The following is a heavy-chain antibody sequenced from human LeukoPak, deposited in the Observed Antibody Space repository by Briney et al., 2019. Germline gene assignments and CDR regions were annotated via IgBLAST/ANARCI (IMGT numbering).Heavy chain of an antibody. Sequence: PGGSLRLSCAASGFTVSSNYMSWVRQAPGKGLEWVAKIKKDGRETAYVESVKGRFTISRDYAKNSLSLQMNSLRVEDTAVYYCARDFYWGFDFWGQGTLVTVSS. CDR3: ARDFYWGFDF. J-gene: IGHJ4*02. D-gene: IGHD7-27*01. CDR2: IKKDGRET. V-gene: IGHV3-7*04. CDR1: GFTVSSNY.